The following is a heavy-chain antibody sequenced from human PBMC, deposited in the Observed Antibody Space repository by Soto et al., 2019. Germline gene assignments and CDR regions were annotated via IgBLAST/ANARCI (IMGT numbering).Heavy chain of an antibody. D-gene: IGHD6-19*01. CDR1: GFTFDDYA. CDR3: AKSVTTVAGTSWFDP. J-gene: IGHJ5*02. CDR2: ISWNSGSI. V-gene: IGHV3-9*01. Sequence: EVQLVESGGGLVQPGRSLRLSCAASGFTFDDYAMHWVRQAPGKGLEWVSGISWNSGSIGYVDSVKGRFTISRDNAKNSLYLQMNSLRVEDTALYYCAKSVTTVAGTSWFDPWGQGTLVTVSS.